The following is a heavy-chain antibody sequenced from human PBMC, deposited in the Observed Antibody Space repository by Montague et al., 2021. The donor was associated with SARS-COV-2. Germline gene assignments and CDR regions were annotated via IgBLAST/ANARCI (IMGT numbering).Heavy chain of an antibody. D-gene: IGHD3-10*01. CDR1: GGSISSSSYY. CDR3: ARPHAGVVPSPTLGVGPYYSNSSMDD. J-gene: IGHJ6*01. CDR2: INHGGST. V-gene: IGHV4-39*01. Sequence: SETLSLTCTVSGGSISSSSYYWNWIRQPPGKGLEGIGEINHGGSTKYNPSLKSRLTISADTSKNQFSLKLTSVAAADTAVYYCARPHAGVVPSPTLGVGPYYSNSSMDDWGRGTPVTVSS.